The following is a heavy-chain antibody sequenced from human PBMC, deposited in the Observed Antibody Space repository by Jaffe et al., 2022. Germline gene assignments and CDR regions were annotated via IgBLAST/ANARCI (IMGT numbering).Heavy chain of an antibody. J-gene: IGHJ5*02. Sequence: QVQLQESGPGLVKPSETLSLTCTVSGGSISSYYWSWIRQPPGKGLEWIGYIYYSGSTNYNPSLKSRVTISVDTSKNQFSLKLSSVTAADTAVYYCARDSTPSNWFDPWGQGTLVTVSS. CDR3: ARDSTPSNWFDP. CDR1: GGSISSYY. V-gene: IGHV4-59*01. CDR2: IYYSGST.